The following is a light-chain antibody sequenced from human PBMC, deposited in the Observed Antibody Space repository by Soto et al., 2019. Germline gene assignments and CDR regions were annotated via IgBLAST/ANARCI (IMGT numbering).Light chain of an antibody. CDR2: KNS. V-gene: IGLV1-47*01. J-gene: IGLJ1*01. CDR3: AAWDDTLSSSYV. CDR1: GSNIGSNY. Sequence: QSVLTQPPSASGTPGQTVTISCSGSGSNIGSNYVDWYQQFPGTAPKLLIYKNSQRPSGVPDRFSGSKSGTSASLAISGLRSEDEAHYYCAAWDDTLSSSYVFGPGTKVTVL.